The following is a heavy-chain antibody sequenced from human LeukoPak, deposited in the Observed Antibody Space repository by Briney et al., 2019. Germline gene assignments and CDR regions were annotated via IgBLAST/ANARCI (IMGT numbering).Heavy chain of an antibody. CDR3: ARVLRAAPYSSSWYQGGTGNWFDP. V-gene: IGHV4-34*01. J-gene: IGHJ5*02. D-gene: IGHD6-13*01. Sequence: TASETLSLTCAVYGGSFSGYYWSWIRQHPGKGLEWIGEINHSGSTNYNPSLKSRVTISVDTSKNQFSLKLSSVTAADTAVYYCARVLRAAPYSSSWYQGGTGNWFDPWGQGTLVTVSS. CDR1: GGSFSGYY. CDR2: INHSGST.